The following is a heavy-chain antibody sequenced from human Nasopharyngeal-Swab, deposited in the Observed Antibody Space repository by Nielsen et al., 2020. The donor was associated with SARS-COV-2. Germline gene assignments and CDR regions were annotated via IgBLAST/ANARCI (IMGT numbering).Heavy chain of an antibody. CDR1: GVSITSQY. Sequence: SETLSLTCTVSGVSITSQYWSWIRQPPGKGLEWIGYISHNSGTSYNPSLKSRVTMFMDTSKNQFSLRLRSVTAADTAVYYCAKEGATGWFDLWGQGTLVTVSS. J-gene: IGHJ5*02. V-gene: IGHV4-59*11. CDR2: ISHNSGT. CDR3: AKEGATGWFDL.